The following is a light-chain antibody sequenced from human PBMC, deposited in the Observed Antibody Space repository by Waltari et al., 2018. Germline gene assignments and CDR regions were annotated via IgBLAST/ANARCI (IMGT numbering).Light chain of an antibody. CDR1: SSNIGIHT. Sequence: QSVLTQPPPASGTPGQRVTISCSGSSSNIGIHTVNWYQQLPGTAPKLLIYNNNQRPSGVPDRFSGSKSGTSASLAISGLQSEDEADYYCAAWDDSLNAVVFGGGTKLAVL. J-gene: IGLJ2*01. CDR2: NNN. CDR3: AAWDDSLNAVV. V-gene: IGLV1-44*01.